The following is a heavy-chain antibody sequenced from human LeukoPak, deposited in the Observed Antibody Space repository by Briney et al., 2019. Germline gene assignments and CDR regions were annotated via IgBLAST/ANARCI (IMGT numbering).Heavy chain of an antibody. CDR3: AKDGRLHY. CDR2: IRQDGSEK. V-gene: IGHV3-7*01. Sequence: PGGSLRLSCAASGFTFSGHWMSWVRQAPGKGLEWVASIRQDGSEKHYVDSVEGRFTISRDNAKNSLHLQMNSLRAEDTAVYYCAKDGRLHYWGQGTLVTVSS. J-gene: IGHJ4*02. CDR1: GFTFSGHW.